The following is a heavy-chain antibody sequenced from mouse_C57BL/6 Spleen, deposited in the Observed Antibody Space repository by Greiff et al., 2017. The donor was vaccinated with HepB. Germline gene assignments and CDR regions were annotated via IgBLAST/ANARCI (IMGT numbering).Heavy chain of an antibody. CDR3: YGSSYDWVYAMDY. V-gene: IGHV1-26*01. D-gene: IGHD1-1*01. CDR2: INPNNGGT. CDR1: GYTFTDYY. Sequence: EVQLQQSGPELVKPGASVKISCKASGYTFTDYYMNWVKQSHGKSLEWIGDINPNNGGTSYNQKFKGKATLTVDKSSSTAYMELRSLTSEDSAVYYCYGSSYDWVYAMDYWGQGTSVTVSS. J-gene: IGHJ4*01.